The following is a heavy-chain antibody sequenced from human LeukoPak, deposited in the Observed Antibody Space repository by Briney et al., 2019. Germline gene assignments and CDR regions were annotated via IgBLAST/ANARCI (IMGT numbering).Heavy chain of an antibody. CDR2: IYYSGST. V-gene: IGHV4-59*01. CDR3: ARVGGGYSSSSRFDP. CDR1: GGSISSYY. J-gene: IGHJ5*02. D-gene: IGHD6-6*01. Sequence: SETLSLTCTVSGGSISSYYWSWIRQPPGKGLEWIGYIYYSGSTNYNPSLKSRVTISVDTSKNQFSLKLSSVTAADTAVYYCARVGGGYSSSSRFDPWGQGTQVTVSS.